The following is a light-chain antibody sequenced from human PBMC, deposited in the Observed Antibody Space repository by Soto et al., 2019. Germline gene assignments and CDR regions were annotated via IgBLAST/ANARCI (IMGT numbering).Light chain of an antibody. CDR2: GAF. CDR1: QTVSSN. Sequence: EVVMTQSPATLSVSPGESATLSCRASQTVSSNVAWYQQRPGQAPRLLIDGAFTRATGVPARFSGGGSGTEFTLTISSLQSEDFAVYYCQQYGSSPLTFGGGTKVDIK. V-gene: IGKV3-15*01. J-gene: IGKJ4*01. CDR3: QQYGSSPLT.